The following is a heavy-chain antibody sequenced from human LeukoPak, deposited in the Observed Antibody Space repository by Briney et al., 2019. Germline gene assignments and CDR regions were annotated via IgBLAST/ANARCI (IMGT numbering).Heavy chain of an antibody. V-gene: IGHV5-51*01. CDR3: ARGMGEHIVVVTWPGAFDI. J-gene: IGHJ3*02. CDR1: GYSFTSYW. Sequence: GESLKISCKGSGYSFTSYWIGWVRQMPGKGLEWMGIIYPGDSDTGYSPSFQGQVTISADKSISTADLQWSSLKASDTAMYCCARGMGEHIVVVTWPGAFDIWGQGTMVTVSS. CDR2: IYPGDSDT. D-gene: IGHD2-21*02.